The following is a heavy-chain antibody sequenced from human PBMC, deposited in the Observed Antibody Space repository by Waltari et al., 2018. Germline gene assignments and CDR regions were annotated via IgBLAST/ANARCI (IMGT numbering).Heavy chain of an antibody. J-gene: IGHJ4*02. D-gene: IGHD5-18*01. Sequence: QVQLQESGPGLVKPSETLSLTCAVSGGSVSFSLYYWGWIRQPPGEGLEWVGRLYYTGTPHPNPSLQSRITLSVDTSRNHFSLQLRSVTAADTAFYYCARQPWIHLRSSNGAFDSWGQGTLVTVSS. CDR3: ARQPWIHLRSSNGAFDS. CDR1: GGSVSFSLYY. V-gene: IGHV4-39*01. CDR2: LYYTGTP.